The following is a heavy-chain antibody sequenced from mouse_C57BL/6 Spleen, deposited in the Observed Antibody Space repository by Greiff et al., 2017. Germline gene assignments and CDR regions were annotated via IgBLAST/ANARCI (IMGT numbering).Heavy chain of an antibody. Sequence: EVHLVESEGGLVQPGSSMKLSCTASGFTFSDYYMAWVRQVPEKGLEWVANINYDGSSTYYLDSLKSRFIISRDNAKNILYLQMSSLKSEDTATYYCARDRGYYDAMDYWGQGTSVTVSS. CDR2: INYDGSST. J-gene: IGHJ4*01. CDR3: ARDRGYYDAMDY. V-gene: IGHV5-16*01. D-gene: IGHD2-2*01. CDR1: GFTFSDYY.